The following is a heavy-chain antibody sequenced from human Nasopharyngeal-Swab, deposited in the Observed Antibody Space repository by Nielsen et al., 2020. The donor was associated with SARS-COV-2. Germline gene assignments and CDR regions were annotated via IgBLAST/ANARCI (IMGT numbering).Heavy chain of an antibody. V-gene: IGHV3-30*18. D-gene: IGHD2-2*01. CDR1: GFTFRNHG. CDR2: ISSGGRTQ. CDR3: AKESSTYYYDN. J-gene: IGHJ4*02. Sequence: GESLKISCAASGFTFRNHGMHWVRQAPGKGLEWVAIISSGGRTQVYADSVEGRFTISRDDPENTLYLQMNSLRPEDTAVYYCAKESSTYYYDNWGQGTLVTASS.